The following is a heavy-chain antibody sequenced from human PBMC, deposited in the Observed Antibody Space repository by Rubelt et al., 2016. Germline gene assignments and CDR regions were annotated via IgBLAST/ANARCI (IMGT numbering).Heavy chain of an antibody. D-gene: IGHD6-19*01. CDR1: YA. J-gene: IGHJ4*02. Sequence: YAMSWVRQAPGKGLEWVSAISGSGGSTYYADSVKGRFTISRDNSKNTLYLQMNSLRAEDTAVYYCARASGYSSGWYDYWGQGSLVTVSS. CDR2: ISGSGGST. V-gene: IGHV3-23*01. CDR3: ARASGYSSGWYDY.